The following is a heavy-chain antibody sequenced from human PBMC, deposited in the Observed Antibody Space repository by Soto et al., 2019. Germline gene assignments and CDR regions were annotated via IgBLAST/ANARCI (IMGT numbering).Heavy chain of an antibody. Sequence: ASVKVSCKASGYTFTDHYFHWVRQAPGEGLEWMGWINPKSGATKYAQKFQGWVTMTRDTSISTAYMELSRLKSDDTAVYYCARIALYCSGGSRFYFDFWGQRTLVTFSS. J-gene: IGHJ4*02. CDR2: INPKSGAT. V-gene: IGHV1-2*04. CDR1: GYTFTDHY. D-gene: IGHD2-15*01. CDR3: ARIALYCSGGSRFYFDF.